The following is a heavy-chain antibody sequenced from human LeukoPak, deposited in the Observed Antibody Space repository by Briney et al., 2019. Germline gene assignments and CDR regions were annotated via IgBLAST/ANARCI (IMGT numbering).Heavy chain of an antibody. CDR2: INPNSGGK. CDR3: SNSIIYCSSTSCYFN. Sequence: ASVKVSYKASGYTFTHYFMHWVRQAPGQGLEWMGWINPNSGGKNYEPNLQGRVTMTRDTSIRPAYIELSSLESDDTAVYYRSNSIIYCSSTSCYFNWGEGTLVTVSS. V-gene: IGHV1-2*02. J-gene: IGHJ1*01. CDR1: GYTFTHYF. D-gene: IGHD2-2*01.